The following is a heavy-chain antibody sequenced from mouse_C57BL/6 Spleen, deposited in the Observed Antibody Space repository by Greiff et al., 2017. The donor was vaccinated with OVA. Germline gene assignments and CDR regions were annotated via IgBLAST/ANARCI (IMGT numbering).Heavy chain of an antibody. J-gene: IGHJ4*01. CDR1: GFSLTSYG. Sequence: QVHVKQSGPGLVQPSQSLSITCTVSGFSLTSYGVHWVRQSPGKGLEWLGVIWSGGSTDYNAAFISRLSISKDNSKSQVFFKMNSLQADDTAIYYCARKRDSSGYNYAMDYWGQGTSVTVSS. D-gene: IGHD3-2*02. V-gene: IGHV2-2*01. CDR3: ARKRDSSGYNYAMDY. CDR2: IWSGGST.